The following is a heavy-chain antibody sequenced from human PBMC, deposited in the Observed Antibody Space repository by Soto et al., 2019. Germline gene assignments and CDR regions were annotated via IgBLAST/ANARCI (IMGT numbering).Heavy chain of an antibody. CDR3: AKDADLTAAAYYFDY. V-gene: IGHV3-30*18. D-gene: IGHD6-13*01. CDR1: GFIFSNYG. J-gene: IGHJ4*02. CDR2: ISYNGNNE. Sequence: QVQLVESGGGVVQPGRSLRLSCAASGFIFSNYGMHWVRQAPGKGLEWVAVISYNGNNEYYTDSVKGRFTISRDNAKNTWDLQLNSLRGEDTAVYYCAKDADLTAAAYYFDYWGQGALVTVSS.